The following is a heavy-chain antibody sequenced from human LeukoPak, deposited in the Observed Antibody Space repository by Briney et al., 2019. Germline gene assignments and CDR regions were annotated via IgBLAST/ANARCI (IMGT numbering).Heavy chain of an antibody. CDR2: ISTYNGYT. CDR1: GYTFTSYG. CDR3: ARDRGELLFRGVDY. V-gene: IGHV1-18*01. Sequence: PWASVKVSCKASGYTFTSYGLSWVRRAPGQGLEWMGYISTYNGYTAYAQKLQGRVTMTTDTSTTTAYMELRSLRSDDTAVYYCARDRGELLFRGVDYWGQGTLVTVSS. D-gene: IGHD1-26*01. J-gene: IGHJ4*02.